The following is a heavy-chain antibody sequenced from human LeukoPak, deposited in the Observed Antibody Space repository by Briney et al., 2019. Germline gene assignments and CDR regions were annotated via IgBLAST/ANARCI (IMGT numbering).Heavy chain of an antibody. CDR3: ARVGTYYDILTGQCWFDP. D-gene: IGHD3-9*01. J-gene: IGHJ5*02. CDR1: GFTFSSYE. Sequence: GGSLRLSCAASGFTFSSYEMNWVRQAPGKGLEWVSYISSSGSTIYYADSVKGRFTISRDNAKNSLYLQMNSLRAEDTAVYYCARVGTYYDILTGQCWFDPWGQGTLVTVSS. CDR2: ISSSGSTI. V-gene: IGHV3-48*03.